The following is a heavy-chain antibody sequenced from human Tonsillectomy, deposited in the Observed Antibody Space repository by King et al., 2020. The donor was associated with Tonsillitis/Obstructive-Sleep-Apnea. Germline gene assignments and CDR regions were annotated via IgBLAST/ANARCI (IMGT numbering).Heavy chain of an antibody. CDR2: INSDGTTT. J-gene: IGHJ6*02. CDR1: GFNFSSYW. CDR3: ARIDYRLIPIGGTYYTVMDV. D-gene: IGHD3-16*01. Sequence: VQLVESGGGLVQPGGSLRLSCAASGFNFSSYWMHWVRQAPGKGLVWVSRINSDGTTTTYADSVKGRFTISRDNAKNSLYLQMNSLRTEDTAVYYCARIDYRLIPIGGTYYTVMDVWGQGTTVTVSS. V-gene: IGHV3-74*01.